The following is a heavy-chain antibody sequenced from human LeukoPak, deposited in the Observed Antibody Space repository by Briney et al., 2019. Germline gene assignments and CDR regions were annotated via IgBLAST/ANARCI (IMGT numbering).Heavy chain of an antibody. J-gene: IGHJ4*02. V-gene: IGHV3-20*04. CDR2: INWNGGST. Sequence: GGTLRLTCAASSCTFDDYGLSWVRQPPGKGLEWVSGINWNGGSTGYADSVKGRFTISRDKAKNSLYLQMNSLRAEDTALYYCAREGDGYDSSGYYRIMSFDYWGQGTLVTVSS. D-gene: IGHD3-22*01. CDR3: AREGDGYDSSGYYRIMSFDY. CDR1: SCTFDDYG.